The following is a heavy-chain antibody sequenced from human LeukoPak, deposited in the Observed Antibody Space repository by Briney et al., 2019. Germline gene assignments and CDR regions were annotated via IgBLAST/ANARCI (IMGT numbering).Heavy chain of an antibody. D-gene: IGHD5-24*01. CDR1: GYTFTEYY. Sequence: GASVKVSCKASGYTFTEYYMHWVRQAPGQGLEWMGWLNPNSGDTNYAQKFQGRVSMTRDSSISTAYMDLSDLRSDDTAVYSCARGRNIEMTTMSGGSDYWGQGTLVTVSS. CDR2: LNPNSGDT. J-gene: IGHJ4*02. V-gene: IGHV1-2*02. CDR3: ARGRNIEMTTMSGGSDY.